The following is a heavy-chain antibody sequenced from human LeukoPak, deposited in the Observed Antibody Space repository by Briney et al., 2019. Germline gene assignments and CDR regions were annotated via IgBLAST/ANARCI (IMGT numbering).Heavy chain of an antibody. Sequence: QPGGSLRLSCAASGFTFSNYAMSWVRQAPGKGLEWVSAISGSGDSTYYADSVKGRFTISRDNSKNTLFLQMNSLRAEDTAVYYCAKLRINWDHDFDSWGQGTLVTVSS. J-gene: IGHJ4*02. V-gene: IGHV3-23*01. CDR1: GFTFSNYA. CDR2: ISGSGDST. D-gene: IGHD7-27*01. CDR3: AKLRINWDHDFDS.